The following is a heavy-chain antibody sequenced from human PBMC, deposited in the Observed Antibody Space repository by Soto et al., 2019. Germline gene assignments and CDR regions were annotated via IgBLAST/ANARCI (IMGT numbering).Heavy chain of an antibody. V-gene: IGHV1-3*01. Sequence: ASVKVSGKASGYTFTSYAMHSVRQAPGQRLGWMGWINAGNGNTKYSQKFQGGVTITRDTSASTAYMELSSLRAEDTAAYYCAIEGNGSGSYYHYDYHGMDVCGHGTTVTVSS. CDR3: AIEGNGSGSYYHYDYHGMDV. CDR1: GYTFTSYA. CDR2: INAGNGNT. D-gene: IGHD3-10*01. J-gene: IGHJ6*02.